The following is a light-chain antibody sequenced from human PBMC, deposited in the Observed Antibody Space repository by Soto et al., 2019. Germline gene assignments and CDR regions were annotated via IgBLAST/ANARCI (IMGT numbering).Light chain of an antibody. CDR3: QQFHDLPFT. J-gene: IGKJ3*01. CDR1: QDITKS. CDR2: DAS. Sequence: DIQMTQSPSSLSASVGDRVTITCQASQDITKSLNWFQQKPGKAPALLIYDASNLEPGVPSNFSGSGSGTDFTFTISSLQPEHIATYYCQQFHDLPFTFGPGTKVELK. V-gene: IGKV1-33*01.